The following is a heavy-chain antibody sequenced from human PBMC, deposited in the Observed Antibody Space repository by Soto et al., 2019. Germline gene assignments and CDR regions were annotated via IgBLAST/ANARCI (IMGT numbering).Heavy chain of an antibody. CDR3: ARAEDWFDP. J-gene: IGHJ5*02. V-gene: IGHV4-59*01. Sequence: PXGTLSLTCTVSGGSISSYYWSWIRQPPGKGLEWIGYIYYSGSTNYNPSLKSRVTISVDTSKNQFSLKLSSVTAADTAVYYCARAEDWFDPWGQGTLVTVSS. CDR1: GGSISSYY. CDR2: IYYSGST.